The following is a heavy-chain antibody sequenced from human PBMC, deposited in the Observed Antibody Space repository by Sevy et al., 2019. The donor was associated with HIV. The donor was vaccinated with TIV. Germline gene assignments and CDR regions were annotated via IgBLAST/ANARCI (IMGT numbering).Heavy chain of an antibody. Sequence: GQSLKISCAASGFTFSSYAMSWLRQAPGKGLQWVSAISGSGGSTYDADSVKGRIIIPRDNSKNTLYLQMNSLRAEDTSIYYCAKDLEALATTSYYFDYWGQGAKVTVSS. V-gene: IGHV3-23*01. D-gene: IGHD5-12*01. CDR1: GFTFSSYA. CDR2: ISGSGGST. J-gene: IGHJ4*02. CDR3: AKDLEALATTSYYFDY.